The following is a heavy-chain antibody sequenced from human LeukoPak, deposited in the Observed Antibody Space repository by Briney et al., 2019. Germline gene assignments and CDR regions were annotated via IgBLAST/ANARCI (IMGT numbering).Heavy chain of an antibody. Sequence: GGSLRLSCAASGFTFSSYWMSWVRQAPGEGLEWVANIKQDGSEKYYVDSVKGRFTISRDNAKNSLYLQMNSLRAEDTAVYYCARVCSTSCRDYWGQGTLVTVSS. CDR3: ARVCSTSCRDY. V-gene: IGHV3-7*01. D-gene: IGHD2-2*01. J-gene: IGHJ4*02. CDR2: IKQDGSEK. CDR1: GFTFSSYW.